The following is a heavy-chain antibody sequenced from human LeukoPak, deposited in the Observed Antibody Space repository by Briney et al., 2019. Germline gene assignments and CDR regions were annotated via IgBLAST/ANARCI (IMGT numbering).Heavy chain of an antibody. CDR1: GGSISSSSYY. CDR3: ARDLVAFTIFGVVTYFDY. Sequence: SETLSLTCTVSGGSISSSSYYWGWIRQPPGKGLEWIGSIYYSGSTYYNPSLKSRVTISVDTSKNQFSLKLSSVTAADTAVYYCARDLVAFTIFGVVTYFDYWGQGTLVTVSS. J-gene: IGHJ4*02. V-gene: IGHV4-39*07. D-gene: IGHD3-3*01. CDR2: IYYSGST.